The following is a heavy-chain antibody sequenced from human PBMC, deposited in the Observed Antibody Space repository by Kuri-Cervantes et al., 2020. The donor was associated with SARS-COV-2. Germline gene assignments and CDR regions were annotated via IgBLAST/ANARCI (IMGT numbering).Heavy chain of an antibody. CDR1: GYTFTSYG. CDR3: ARGIVVVPAAIDHLGFNY. CDR2: ISAYNGKT. V-gene: IGHV1-18*04. D-gene: IGHD2-2*01. Sequence: ASVNVSCRASGYTFTSYGISWVRQAPGQGLEWMGWISAYNGKTNYAQKLQGRVTMTTDTSTSTAYMELRSLRSDDTAVYYCARGIVVVPAAIDHLGFNYWGQGTLFTVSS. J-gene: IGHJ4*02.